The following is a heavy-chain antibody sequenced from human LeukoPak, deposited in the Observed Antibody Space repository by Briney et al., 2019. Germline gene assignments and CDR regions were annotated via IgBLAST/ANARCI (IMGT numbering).Heavy chain of an antibody. CDR3: TTIARDSSGYYYFHY. CDR1: GFTFSSYG. J-gene: IGHJ4*02. Sequence: GGSLRLSCAASGFTFSSYGMSWVRQAPGKGLEWVGRIKSKTDGGTTDYAAPVKGRFTISRDDSKNTLYLQMNSLKTEDTAVYYCTTIARDSSGYYYFHYWGQGTLVTVSS. CDR2: IKSKTDGGTT. D-gene: IGHD3-22*01. V-gene: IGHV3-15*01.